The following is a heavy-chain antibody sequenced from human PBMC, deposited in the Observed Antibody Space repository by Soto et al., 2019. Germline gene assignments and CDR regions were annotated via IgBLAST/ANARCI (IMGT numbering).Heavy chain of an antibody. CDR2: IYSGGST. CDR1: GFTFSSNY. Sequence: GGPLRVSCAASGFTFSSNYMSWVRQAPGKGLEWVSVIYSGGSTYYADSVKGRFTISRDNSKNTLYLQMNSLRAEDTAVYYCAREGYDILTGSQAFDIWGQGTMVTVSS. V-gene: IGHV3-53*01. J-gene: IGHJ3*02. D-gene: IGHD3-9*01. CDR3: AREGYDILTGSQAFDI.